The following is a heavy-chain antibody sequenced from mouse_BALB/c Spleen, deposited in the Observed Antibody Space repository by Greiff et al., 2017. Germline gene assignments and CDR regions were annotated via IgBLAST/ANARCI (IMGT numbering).Heavy chain of an antibody. CDR3: ARDLRDYYAMDY. Sequence: QVQLQQSGAELMKPGASVKISCKATGYTFSSYWIEWVKQRPGHGLEWIGEILPGSVSTNYNEKFKGKATFTADTSSNTAYMQLSSLTSEDSAVYYCARDLRDYYAMDYWGQGTSVTGSS. CDR2: ILPGSVST. J-gene: IGHJ4*01. V-gene: IGHV1-9*01. CDR1: GYTFSSYW.